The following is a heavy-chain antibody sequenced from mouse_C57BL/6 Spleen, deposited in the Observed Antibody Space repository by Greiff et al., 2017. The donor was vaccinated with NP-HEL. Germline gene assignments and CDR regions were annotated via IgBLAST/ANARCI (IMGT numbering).Heavy chain of an antibody. CDR2: IYPRDGST. V-gene: IGHV1-78*01. D-gene: IGHD2-3*01. CDR1: GYTFTDHT. Sequence: VQLQQSDAELVKPGASVKISCKVSGYTFTDHTIHWMKQRPEQGLEWIGYIYPRDGSTKYNEKFKGKATLTADKSSSTAYMQLNSLTSEDSAVYFYARGDGYYFYAMDYWGQGTSVTVSS. CDR3: ARGDGYYFYAMDY. J-gene: IGHJ4*01.